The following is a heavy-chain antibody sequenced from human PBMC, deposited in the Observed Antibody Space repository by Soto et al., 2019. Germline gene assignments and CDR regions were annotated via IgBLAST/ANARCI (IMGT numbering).Heavy chain of an antibody. D-gene: IGHD1-1*01. J-gene: IGHJ6*02. Sequence: QVQLVQSGAEVRKPGSSVRVSCKASGGRFSTYAFNWMRQAPGQGLEWLGGIITFFGAAMYAQKFQGRVTITADELTITAYMELSGLRADDTAVYYCARGGKERFRGSGMDVWGQGTTVTVSS. V-gene: IGHV1-69*01. CDR3: ARGGKERFRGSGMDV. CDR2: IITFFGAA. CDR1: GGRFSTYA.